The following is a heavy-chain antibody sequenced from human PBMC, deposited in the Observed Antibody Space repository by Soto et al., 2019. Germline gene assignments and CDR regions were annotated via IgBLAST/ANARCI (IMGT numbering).Heavy chain of an antibody. D-gene: IGHD1-26*01. J-gene: IGHJ6*02. V-gene: IGHV1-69*12. CDR2: IMPVFRRP. Sequence: QVQLVQSGAEVKKPGSSVKVSCKASGGTFRTSAFSWVRQAPGQGLEWVGGIMPVFRRPKYAQNFQDRVTITADESTSTADMELNSLRSDDTADYYCARDKDRLQLGGNYYIILDVWGQGTAVTVSS. CDR3: ARDKDRLQLGGNYYIILDV. CDR1: GGTFRTSA.